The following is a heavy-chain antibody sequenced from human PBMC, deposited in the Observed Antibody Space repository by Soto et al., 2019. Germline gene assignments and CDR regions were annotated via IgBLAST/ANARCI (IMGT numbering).Heavy chain of an antibody. J-gene: IGHJ5*02. Sequence: SETLSLTCTVSGGSVSSGSYYWSWIRQPPGKGLEWIGYIYYSGSTNYNPSLKSRVTISVDTSKNQFSLKLSSVTAADTAVYYCARDSNGSGSYYHWFDPWGQGTLVTVSS. CDR1: GGSVSSGSYY. D-gene: IGHD3-10*01. V-gene: IGHV4-61*01. CDR2: IYYSGST. CDR3: ARDSNGSGSYYHWFDP.